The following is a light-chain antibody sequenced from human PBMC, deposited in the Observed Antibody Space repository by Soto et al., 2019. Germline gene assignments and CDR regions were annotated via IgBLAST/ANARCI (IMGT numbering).Light chain of an antibody. CDR2: RNN. CDR1: SSNIGSNY. Sequence: QSVLTQPPSASGTPGQRVTISCSGSSSNIGSNYVYWYQQLPGTAPKLLIYRNNQRPSGVPDRFSGSKSGTSASLAISGLRSEDEADYYCVAWDDSLRVVFGGGTKLTVL. J-gene: IGLJ2*01. V-gene: IGLV1-47*01. CDR3: VAWDDSLRVV.